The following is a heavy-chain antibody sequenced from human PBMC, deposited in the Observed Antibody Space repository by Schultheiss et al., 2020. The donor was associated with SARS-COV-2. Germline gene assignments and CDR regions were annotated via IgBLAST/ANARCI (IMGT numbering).Heavy chain of an antibody. Sequence: GGSLRLSCKASGYSFTSYWIGWVRQMPGKGLEWMGIIYPGDSDTRYSPSFQGQVTISADKSISTAYLQWSSLKASDTAMYYCARSSSMRAFNIWGQGTMVTVSS. J-gene: IGHJ3*02. V-gene: IGHV5-51*01. CDR3: ARSSSMRAFNI. CDR1: GYSFTSYW. CDR2: IYPGDSDT. D-gene: IGHD2-2*01.